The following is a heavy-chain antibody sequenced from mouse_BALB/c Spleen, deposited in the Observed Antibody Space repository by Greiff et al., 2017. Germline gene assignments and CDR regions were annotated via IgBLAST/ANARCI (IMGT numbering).Heavy chain of an antibody. V-gene: IGHV1-5*01. CDR3: TRLACYCDAMDY. D-gene: IGHD2-12*01. CDR2: IYPGNSDT. Sequence: VQLKESGTVLARPGASVKMSCKASGYSFTSYWMHWVKQRPGQGLEWIGAIYPGNSDTSYNQKFKGKAKLTAVTSASTAYMELSSLTNEDSAVYYCTRLACYCDAMDYWGQGTSVTVSS. CDR1: GYSFTSYW. J-gene: IGHJ4*01.